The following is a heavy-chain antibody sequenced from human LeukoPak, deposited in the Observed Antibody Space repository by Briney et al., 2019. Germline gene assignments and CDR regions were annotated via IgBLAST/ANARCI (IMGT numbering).Heavy chain of an antibody. CDR1: VGSISSGNW. V-gene: IGHV4-4*02. CDR3: ATAPILRGEGGEHYKYGMDV. CDR2: FYNNGTL. Sequence: SGTLSLTCAVSVGSISSGNWWTWVRQSPGKGLEWIGEFYNNGTLNYNPSLKSRVTISADSFKNHFSLKLTSVTAADTAVYYCATAPILRGEGGEHYKYGMDVWGQGTTVSVSS. D-gene: IGHD2-2*02. J-gene: IGHJ6*02.